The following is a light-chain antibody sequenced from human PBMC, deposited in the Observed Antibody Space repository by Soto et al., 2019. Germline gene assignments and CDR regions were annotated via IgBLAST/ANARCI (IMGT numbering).Light chain of an antibody. Sequence: QSVLTQPASVSGSPGQSITFSCTGTSSDVGGYNFVTWYQQHPGEAPKLMIHDVSSRASGVPNRFSGSKSGTTASLTISGLQAEDEADYYCCSYASSTSYVFGTGTKVTVL. CDR3: CSYASSTSYV. CDR2: DVS. CDR1: SSDVGGYNF. V-gene: IGLV2-14*03. J-gene: IGLJ1*01.